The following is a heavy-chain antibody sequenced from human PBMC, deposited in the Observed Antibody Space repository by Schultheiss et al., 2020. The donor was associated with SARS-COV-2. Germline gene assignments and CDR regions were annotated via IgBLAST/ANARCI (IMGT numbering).Heavy chain of an antibody. CDR1: GGSISSGGYS. CDR2: IYYSGST. Sequence: SETLSLTCAVSGGSISSGGYSWSWIRQHPGKGLEWIGYIYYSGSTYYNPSLKSRVTISVDRSKNQFSLKLSSVTAADTAVYYCARVSRTSWFDPWGQGTLVTVSS. D-gene: IGHD1-7*01. CDR3: ARVSRTSWFDP. V-gene: IGHV4-30-2*01. J-gene: IGHJ5*02.